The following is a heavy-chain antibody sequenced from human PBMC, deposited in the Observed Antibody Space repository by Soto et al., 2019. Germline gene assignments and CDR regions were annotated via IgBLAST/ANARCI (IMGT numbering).Heavy chain of an antibody. J-gene: IGHJ4*02. CDR3: AREGEEEWLFDY. V-gene: IGHV3-21*01. Sequence: GGSLRLSCAASGFTFSSYSMNWVRQAPGKGLEWVSSISSSSSYIYYADSVKGRFTISRDNAKNSLYLQMNSLRAEDTAVYYCAREGEEEWLFDYWGQGTLVTVSS. CDR2: ISSSSSYI. CDR1: GFTFSSYS. D-gene: IGHD3-3*01.